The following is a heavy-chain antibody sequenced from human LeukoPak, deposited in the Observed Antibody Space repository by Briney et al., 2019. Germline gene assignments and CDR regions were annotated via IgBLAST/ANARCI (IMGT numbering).Heavy chain of an antibody. Sequence: ASVKVSCKASGYTFTGYYMHWVRQAPGQGLEWMGWINPNSGGTNYAQKFQGRVTMTRDTSISTAYMELSRLRSDDTAVYYCARDYCDSSGYYYYLDNWFDPWGQGTLVTVSS. J-gene: IGHJ5*02. D-gene: IGHD3-22*01. CDR2: INPNSGGT. CDR3: ARDYCDSSGYYYYLDNWFDP. V-gene: IGHV1-2*02. CDR1: GYTFTGYY.